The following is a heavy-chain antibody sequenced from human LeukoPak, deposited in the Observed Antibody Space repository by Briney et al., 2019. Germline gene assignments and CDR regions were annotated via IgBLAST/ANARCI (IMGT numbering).Heavy chain of an antibody. CDR3: AKNLYYYYYYMDV. CDR2: IWYDGSNK. J-gene: IGHJ6*03. Sequence: GGSLRLSCAASGFTFSSSAMQWVRQAPGKGLEWVAVIWYDGSNKYYADSVKGRFTISRDNSKNTLYLQMNSLRAEDTAVYYCAKNLYYYYYYMDVWGKGTTVTVSS. V-gene: IGHV3-33*06. CDR1: GFTFSSSA.